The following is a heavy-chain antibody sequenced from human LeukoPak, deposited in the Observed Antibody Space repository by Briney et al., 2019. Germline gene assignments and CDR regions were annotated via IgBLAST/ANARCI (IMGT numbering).Heavy chain of an antibody. V-gene: IGHV4-39*07. CDR3: ARGAHSGHTGYYYYYYMDV. CDR1: GGSISSSSYY. CDR2: IYYSGST. D-gene: IGHD5-12*01. Sequence: SETLSLTCTVSGGSISSSSYYWGWIRQPPGKGLEWIGSIYYSGSTYYNPSLKSRVTISVDTSKNQFSLKLSSVTAADTAVYYCARGAHSGHTGYYYYYYMDVWGKGTTVTVSS. J-gene: IGHJ6*03.